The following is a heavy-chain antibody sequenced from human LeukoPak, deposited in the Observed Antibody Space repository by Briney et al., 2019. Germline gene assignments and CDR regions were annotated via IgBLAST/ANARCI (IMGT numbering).Heavy chain of an antibody. D-gene: IGHD4-23*01. V-gene: IGHV3-73*01. Sequence: GGSLRLSCAASGFTFSGSAIQWVRQASGRGLEWVGRIRSELNSYATAYAASVRGRFTMSRDDSKNTAYLQMNSLKTEDTAVYYCTSRDYGGNSDFDYWGQGTLVTVSS. CDR2: IRSELNSYAT. J-gene: IGHJ4*02. CDR3: TSRDYGGNSDFDY. CDR1: GFTFSGSA.